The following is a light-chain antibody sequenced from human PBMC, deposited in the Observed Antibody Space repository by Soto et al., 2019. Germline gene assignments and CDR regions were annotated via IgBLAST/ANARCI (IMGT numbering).Light chain of an antibody. CDR2: DVS. CDR1: QIISSW. J-gene: IGKJ1*01. Sequence: DIQMAQSTSTLSAFVGVRVTITFRASQIISSWLAWYQQKPGKAPKLLIYDVSSVEGGVPSRFSGSGSGTEFTLTISSLQPDDSATYYCQQYHSYYTFGQGTKVDIK. V-gene: IGKV1-5*01. CDR3: QQYHSYYT.